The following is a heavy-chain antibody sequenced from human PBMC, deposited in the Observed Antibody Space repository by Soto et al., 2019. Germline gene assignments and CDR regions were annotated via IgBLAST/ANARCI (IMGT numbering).Heavy chain of an antibody. J-gene: IGHJ4*02. CDR3: ARALAAGTCDY. CDR1: GYTFTSYG. Sequence: QVQLVQSGAEVKKPGASVKDSCKASGYTFTSYGISWVRQAPGPGLEWMGWIRAYNGNTNYAQKLQGRVTMTTDTSTSTAYMALSSLRSDDTAVYYCARALAAGTCDYWGQGTLVTVSS. V-gene: IGHV1-18*01. CDR2: IRAYNGNT. D-gene: IGHD6-13*01.